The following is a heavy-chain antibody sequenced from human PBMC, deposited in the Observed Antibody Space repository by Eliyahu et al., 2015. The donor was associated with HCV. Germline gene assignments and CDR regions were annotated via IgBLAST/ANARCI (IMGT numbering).Heavy chain of an antibody. Sequence: QVQLVQSGAEVKKPGSSVKVSCKASGGTFSSYAISWVRQAPGQGLEWMGGIIPIFGTANYAQKFQGRVTITADESTSTAYMELSSLRSEDTAVYYCAGMVRGVILNPYYFDYWGQGTLVTVSS. CDR2: IIPIFGTA. J-gene: IGHJ4*02. V-gene: IGHV1-69*01. CDR1: GGTFSSYA. D-gene: IGHD3-10*01. CDR3: AGMVRGVILNPYYFDY.